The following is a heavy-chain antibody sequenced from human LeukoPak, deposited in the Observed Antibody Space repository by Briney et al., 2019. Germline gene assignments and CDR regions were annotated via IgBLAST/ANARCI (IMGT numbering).Heavy chain of an antibody. CDR2: ISYDGSNK. CDR1: GFTFSSYA. V-gene: IGHV3-30-3*01. D-gene: IGHD6-13*01. CDR3: ARDSSSYSSSWYGYFDY. Sequence: GGSLRLSCAASGFTFSSYAMHWVRQAPGKGLEWVAVISYDGSNKYYADFVKGRFTISRDNSKNTLYLQMNSLRAEDTAVYYCARDSSSYSSSWYGYFDYWGQGTLVTVSS. J-gene: IGHJ4*02.